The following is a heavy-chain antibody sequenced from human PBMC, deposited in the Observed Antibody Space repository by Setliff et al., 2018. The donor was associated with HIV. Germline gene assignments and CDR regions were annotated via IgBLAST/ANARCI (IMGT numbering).Heavy chain of an antibody. J-gene: IGHJ2*01. CDR1: GDSISSGNYY. V-gene: IGHV4-61*02. CDR3: TIDPGYILSGYRPLWSFDL. D-gene: IGHD3-9*01. Sequence: PSETLSLTCTFSGDSISSGNYYWSWIRQPAGKGLECIGRSYSTVSTNYNPSLKSRGTISSDTSKNLFSLKLPTVTAADAAVYYCTIDPGYILSGYRPLWSFDLWGRGTRVTVS. CDR2: SYSTVST.